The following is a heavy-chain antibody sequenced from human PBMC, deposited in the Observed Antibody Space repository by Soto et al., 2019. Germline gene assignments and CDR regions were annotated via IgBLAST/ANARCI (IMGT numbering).Heavy chain of an antibody. CDR2: LSGSGSST. Sequence: EVQLLESGGGLVQPGGSLRLSCAASGFTFSSYAMSWVRQAPGKGLEWVSALSGSGSSTYYADSVKGRFTISRDNSKNTLYLQTNNLRAEDTAVYYCAKDGGYCSGGSCYVYWGQGNLVTVSS. J-gene: IGHJ4*02. CDR3: AKDGGYCSGGSCYVY. CDR1: GFTFSSYA. V-gene: IGHV3-23*01. D-gene: IGHD2-15*01.